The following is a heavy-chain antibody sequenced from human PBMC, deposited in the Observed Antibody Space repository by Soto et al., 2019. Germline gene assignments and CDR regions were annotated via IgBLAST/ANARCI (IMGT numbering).Heavy chain of an antibody. J-gene: IGHJ4*02. V-gene: IGHV3-23*01. Sequence: PGGSLRLSCAASGFTFSSYAMSWVRQAPGKGLEWVSAISGSGGSTYYADSVKGRFTISRDNSKNTLYLQMNSLRAEDTAVYYCAKSPYYDFWSGYSSSHFDYWGQGTLVTVSS. CDR2: ISGSGGST. D-gene: IGHD3-3*01. CDR1: GFTFSSYA. CDR3: AKSPYYDFWSGYSSSHFDY.